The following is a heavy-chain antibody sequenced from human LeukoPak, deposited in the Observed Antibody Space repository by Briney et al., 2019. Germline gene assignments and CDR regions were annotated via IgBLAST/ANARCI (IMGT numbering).Heavy chain of an antibody. CDR2: ISGSGGST. CDR3: AKLTEQWLGGFDY. V-gene: IGHV3-23*01. J-gene: IGHJ4*02. CDR1: GFTFSSYA. D-gene: IGHD6-19*01. Sequence: GGSLRLSCAASGFTFSSYAMSWVHQAPGKGLEWVSAISGSGGSTYYADSVKGRFTISRDNSKNTLYLQMNSLRAEDTAVYYCAKLTEQWLGGFDYWGQGTLVTVSS.